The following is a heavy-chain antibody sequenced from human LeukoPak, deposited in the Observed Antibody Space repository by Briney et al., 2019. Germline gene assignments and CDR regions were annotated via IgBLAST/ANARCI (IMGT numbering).Heavy chain of an antibody. D-gene: IGHD6-13*01. CDR1: GSTLSRYG. CDR3: ARDLAGYSSSSFDP. V-gene: IGHV1-69*13. J-gene: IGHJ5*02. Sequence: ASVKVSCKASGSTLSRYGINWVRQAPGQGLKWMGGIIPIFGTANYAQKFQGRVTITADESTSTAYMELSSLRSEDTAVYYCARDLAGYSSSSFDPWGQGTLVTVSS. CDR2: IIPIFGTA.